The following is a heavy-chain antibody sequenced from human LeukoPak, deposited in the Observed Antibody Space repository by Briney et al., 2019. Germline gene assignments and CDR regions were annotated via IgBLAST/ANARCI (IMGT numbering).Heavy chain of an antibody. V-gene: IGHV1-8*01. CDR1: GYTFTSYD. CDR2: MNPNSGNT. D-gene: IGHD3-3*01. CDR3: ARGRNDFWSGYSYNMDV. J-gene: IGHJ6*03. Sequence: GASVKVSCKASGYTFTSYDINWVRQATGQGLEWMGWMNPNSGNTGYAQKFQGRVTMTRNTSISTAYMELSSLRSEDTAVYYCARGRNDFWSGYSYNMDVWGKGTTVTVSS.